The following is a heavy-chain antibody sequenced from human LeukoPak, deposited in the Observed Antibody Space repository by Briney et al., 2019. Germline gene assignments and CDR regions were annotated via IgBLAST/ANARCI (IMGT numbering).Heavy chain of an antibody. CDR1: GFTFSSYW. J-gene: IGHJ3*02. CDR2: IKQDGREK. Sequence: PGGSLRLSCAASGFTFSSYWMSWVRQAPGKGLEWVANIKQDGREKDYVDSVKGRFTISRDNAKNSLYLQMNSLRTEDTAVYYCAREGPDAFDIWGQGTMVTVSS. CDR3: AREGPDAFDI. V-gene: IGHV3-7*01.